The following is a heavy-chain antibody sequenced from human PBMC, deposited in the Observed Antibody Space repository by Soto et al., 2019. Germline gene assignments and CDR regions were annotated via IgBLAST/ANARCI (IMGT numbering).Heavy chain of an antibody. CDR1: GFSLSTSGVG. V-gene: IGHV2-5*02. J-gene: IGHJ3*02. CDR2: IYWDDDK. D-gene: IGHD2-8*02. CDR3: AHYFYILVDDAFDI. Sequence: QITLKESGPTLVKPTQTLTLTCTFSGFSLSTSGVGVGWIRQPPGKALEWLALIYWDDDKRYSPSLKSRLNITKDTSKNQVVLTMTNMDPVDTATYYCAHYFYILVDDAFDIWGQGTMVTVSS.